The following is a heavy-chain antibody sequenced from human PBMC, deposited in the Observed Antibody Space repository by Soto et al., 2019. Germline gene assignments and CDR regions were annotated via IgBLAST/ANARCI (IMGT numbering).Heavy chain of an antibody. D-gene: IGHD2-2*01. CDR3: ARHGTGAIVVVPAAMLGWFDP. CDR1: GGSISSSSYY. V-gene: IGHV4-39*01. Sequence: PSETLSLTCTVSGGSISSSSYYWGWIRQPPGKGLEWIGSIYYSGSTYYNPSLKSRVTISVDTSKNQFSLKLSSVTAADTAVYYYARHGTGAIVVVPAAMLGWFDPWGQGTLVTVSS. CDR2: IYYSGST. J-gene: IGHJ5*02.